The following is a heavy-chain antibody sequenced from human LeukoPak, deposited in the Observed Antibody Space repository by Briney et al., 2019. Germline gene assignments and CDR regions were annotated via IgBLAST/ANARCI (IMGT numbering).Heavy chain of an antibody. D-gene: IGHD6-19*01. CDR2: IYYSGST. V-gene: IGHV4-59*12. CDR3: AGTSVAGRLDY. CDR1: GGSISSYY. Sequence: TSETLSLTCTVSGGSISSYYWSWIRQPPGKGLEWIGYIYYSGSTNYNPSLKSRVTISVDTSKNQFSLKLSSVTAADTAVYYCAGTSVAGRLDYWGQRTLVTVSS. J-gene: IGHJ4*02.